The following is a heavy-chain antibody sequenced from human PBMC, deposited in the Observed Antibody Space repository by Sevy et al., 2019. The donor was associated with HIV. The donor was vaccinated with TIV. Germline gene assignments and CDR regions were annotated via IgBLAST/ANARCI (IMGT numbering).Heavy chain of an antibody. Sequence: GGSLRLSCAASGFTFSSYGMHWVRQAPGKGLEWVAVIWYDGSNKYYADSVKGRFTISRDNSKNTRYLQMNSLRAEDTAVYYCARGREMATILFIDYWGQGTLVTVSS. V-gene: IGHV3-33*01. CDR2: IWYDGSNK. J-gene: IGHJ4*02. D-gene: IGHD5-12*01. CDR3: ARGREMATILFIDY. CDR1: GFTFSSYG.